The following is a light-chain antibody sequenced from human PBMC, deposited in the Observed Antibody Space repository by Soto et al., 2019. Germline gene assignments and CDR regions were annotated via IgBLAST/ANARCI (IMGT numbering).Light chain of an antibody. J-gene: IGLJ1*01. CDR2: GNN. V-gene: IGLV1-40*01. CDR1: SSNIGAGYD. CDR3: QSYDRSLSGYV. Sequence: QSLLRQPPSVSGAPGHRFTISCTGSSSNIGAGYDVHWYQQLPGTAPKLLIYGNNNRPSGVPDRFSGSKSGTSASLAITGLQAEDEADFYCQSYDRSLSGYVFGTGTKVTVL.